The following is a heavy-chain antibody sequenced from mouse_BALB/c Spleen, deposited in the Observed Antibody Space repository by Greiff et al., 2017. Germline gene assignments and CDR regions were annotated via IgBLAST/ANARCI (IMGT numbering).Heavy chain of an antibody. CDR1: GYSFTGYF. CDR3: GRSIRGAMDY. CDR2: INPYNGDT. J-gene: IGHJ4*01. D-gene: IGHD1-1*01. Sequence: VQLKQSGAELVKPGASVKISCKASGYSFTGYFMNWVMQSPGKSLEWIGRINPYNGDTFYNQKFKGKATLTVDKSSSTAHMELRSLASEDSAVYDCGRSIRGAMDYWGQGTSVTVSA. V-gene: IGHV1-20*02.